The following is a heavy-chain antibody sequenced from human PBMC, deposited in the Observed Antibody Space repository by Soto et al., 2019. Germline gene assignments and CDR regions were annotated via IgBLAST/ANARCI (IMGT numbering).Heavy chain of an antibody. V-gene: IGHV1-8*01. Sequence: ASVKDSCKASGYAFSNNDISWVRQSTGHGLEWMGWMNPNSGNGGYAQKFQGRVTMTRDTSTSTAYMELSSLPSDDTAIYYCARMATSGTLNWFDPWGQGTLVTVSS. CDR2: MNPNSGNG. CDR3: ARMATSGTLNWFDP. J-gene: IGHJ5*02. CDR1: GYAFSNND.